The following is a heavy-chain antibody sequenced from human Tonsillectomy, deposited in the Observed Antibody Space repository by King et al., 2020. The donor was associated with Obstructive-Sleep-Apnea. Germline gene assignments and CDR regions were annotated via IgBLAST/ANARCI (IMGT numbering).Heavy chain of an antibody. J-gene: IGHJ4*02. CDR3: AGCDSNYFVY. Sequence: VQLVESGGGVVQPGRSLRLSCAASGFTFSSYGMHWVRQAPGKGLEWVAVISYDGSNKYYADSVKGRFTITGDNSKNTLYLQMNSLRAEYTAVYYCAGCDSNYFVYWGQGTLVTVSS. V-gene: IGHV3-30*03. CDR2: ISYDGSNK. CDR1: GFTFSSYG. D-gene: IGHD4-11*01.